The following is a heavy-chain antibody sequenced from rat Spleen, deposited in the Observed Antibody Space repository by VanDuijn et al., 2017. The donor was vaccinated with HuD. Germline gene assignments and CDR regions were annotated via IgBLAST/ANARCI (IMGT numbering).Heavy chain of an antibody. J-gene: IGHJ3*01. V-gene: IGHV3-3*01. Sequence: EVQLQESGPGLVKPSQSLSLTCSVTGSSITSGYRWNWFRKFPGNKLDWMGYINSAGSTNYNPSLKSRFSITRDTSKNQFFLQVNSITTEYTATYYCARLGYYGGTYDWFAYWGQGTLVTVSS. CDR1: GSSITSGYR. D-gene: IGHD1-12*02. CDR2: INSAGST. CDR3: ARLGYYGGTYDWFAY.